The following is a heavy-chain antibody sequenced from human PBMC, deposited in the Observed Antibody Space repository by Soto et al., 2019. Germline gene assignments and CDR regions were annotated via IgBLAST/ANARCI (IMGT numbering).Heavy chain of an antibody. V-gene: IGHV3-30-3*01. J-gene: IGHJ4*02. CDR3: GRGGGWGGGEIDD. Sequence: QVQLVESGGGVVQPGRSLRLSCAASGFTFSSYTMHWVRQAPGKGLEWVAIISSDGSNIYYADSVKGRFSISRDNSRNTLFLQMNSLRPEEGAGDEGGRGGGWGGGEIDDWGQGTRVTVSS. CDR2: ISSDGSNI. D-gene: IGHD3-16*01. CDR1: GFTFSSYT.